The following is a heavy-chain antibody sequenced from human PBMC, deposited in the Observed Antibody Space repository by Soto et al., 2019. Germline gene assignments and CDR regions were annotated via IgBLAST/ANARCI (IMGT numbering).Heavy chain of an antibody. CDR1: CGSFGTYF. CDR2: IYFSGST. J-gene: IGHJ4*02. V-gene: IGHV4-59*01. CDR3: ARPPVTAPGRGSPAH. D-gene: IGHD5-18*01. Sequence: AETLALTCTVSCGSFGTYFWRWIRQPPGTGLEWIATIYFSGSTFYNHSLKSRVTMSLDTSKNPFSLKLNSVTAAATAVYYCARPPVTAPGRGSPAHWRQGTLVTVSS.